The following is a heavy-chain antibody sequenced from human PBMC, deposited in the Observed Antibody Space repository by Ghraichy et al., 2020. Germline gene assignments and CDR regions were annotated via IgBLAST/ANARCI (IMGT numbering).Heavy chain of an antibody. CDR2: IYYSGST. CDR1: GGSISSYY. V-gene: IGHV4-59*08. CDR3: ARQGSGGPRGYSGNNWFDP. J-gene: IGHJ5*02. Sequence: GSLRLSCTVSGGSISSYYWSWIRQPPGKGLEWIGYIYYSGSTNYNPSLKSRVTISVDTSKNQFSLKLSSVTAADTAVYYCARQGSGGPRGYSGNNWFDPWGQGTLVTVSS. D-gene: IGHD5-12*01.